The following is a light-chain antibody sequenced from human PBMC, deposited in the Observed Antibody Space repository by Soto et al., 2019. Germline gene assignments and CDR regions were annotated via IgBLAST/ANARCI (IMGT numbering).Light chain of an antibody. J-gene: IGLJ1*01. CDR1: SSDVGGYNF. CDR2: EVT. Sequence: QSALTQPPSASGSPGQSVTISCTGTSSDVGGYNFVSWFQQYPGKAPKLIIFEVTKRPSEVPDRFSGSKSGNTASLTVSRLRTEDEADYYCASYAGRDTYVFGTGTKVTVL. V-gene: IGLV2-8*01. CDR3: ASYAGRDTYV.